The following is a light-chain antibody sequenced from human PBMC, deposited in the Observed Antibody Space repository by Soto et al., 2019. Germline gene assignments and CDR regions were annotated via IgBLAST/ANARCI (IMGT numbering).Light chain of an antibody. Sequence: DIVMTQSPDSLAVSLGERATINCKSSQSVLYSSNNKNYLAWYQQKPGQPPKLLIYWASTRESGVPDRFSGSGSGTEFTLTISSLQAEDLAVYSCQQYYSTPYTFGQGTKLEIK. J-gene: IGKJ2*01. CDR2: WAS. CDR3: QQYYSTPYT. CDR1: QSVLYSSNNKNY. V-gene: IGKV4-1*01.